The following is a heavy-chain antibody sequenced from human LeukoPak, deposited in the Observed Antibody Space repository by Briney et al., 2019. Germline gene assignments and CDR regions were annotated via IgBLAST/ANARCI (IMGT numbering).Heavy chain of an antibody. CDR2: IYRGGST. CDR3: ARVVRGVAYY. J-gene: IGHJ4*02. V-gene: IGHV3-53*01. CDR1: GFTVSSNY. D-gene: IGHD3-10*02. Sequence: GGSLRLSCAASGFTVSSNYMSWVRQAPGKGLEWVSVIYRGGSTYYADSVVGRFTISRDNSKNTLYLQMNSLRAEDTAVYYCARVVRGVAYYWGQGTLATVSS.